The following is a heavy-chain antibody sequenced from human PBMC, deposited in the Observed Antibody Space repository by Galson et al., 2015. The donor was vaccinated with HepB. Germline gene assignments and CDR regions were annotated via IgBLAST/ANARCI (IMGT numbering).Heavy chain of an antibody. CDR1: GGSISSSSYY. V-gene: IGHV4-39*07. CDR3: ARKSYGAYFDI. CDR2: IYYSGST. J-gene: IGHJ3*02. Sequence: ETLSLTCTVSGGSISSSSYYWGWIRQPPGKGLEWIGSIYYSGSTYYNPSLKSRVTISVDTSKNQFSLKLSSVTAADTAVYYCARKSYGAYFDIWGQGTMVTVSS. D-gene: IGHD4-17*01.